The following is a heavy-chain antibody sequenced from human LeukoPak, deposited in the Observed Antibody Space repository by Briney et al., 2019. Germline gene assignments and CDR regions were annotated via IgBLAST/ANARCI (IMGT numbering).Heavy chain of an antibody. J-gene: IGHJ5*02. CDR2: TYYKSKWYN. D-gene: IGHD1-14*01. CDR1: GDSVSSNSAA. V-gene: IGHV6-1*01. Sequence: SQTLSLTCAVSGDSVSSNSAAWHWIRQSPSRGLEWLGRTYYKSKWYNDYALSVKSRITINPDTSENQFSLHLNSVTPEDTAVYYCARGYITDWFDPWGQGTLVTVSS. CDR3: ARGYITDWFDP.